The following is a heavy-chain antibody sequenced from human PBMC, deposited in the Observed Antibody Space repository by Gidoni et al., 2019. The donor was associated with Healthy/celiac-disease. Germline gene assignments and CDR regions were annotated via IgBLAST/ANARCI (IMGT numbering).Heavy chain of an antibody. V-gene: IGHV3-11*01. J-gene: IGHJ5*02. CDR3: ARRWSVSAAAGYLKFDP. CDR2: ISSSGSTI. D-gene: IGHD6-13*01. CDR1: GFTFSDYY. Sequence: QVQLVESGGGLVKPGGSLRLSCAAAGFTFSDYYMSWLRQAPGKGLEWVSYISSSGSTIYYADSVKGRFTISRDNAKNSLYLQMNSLRAEDTAVYYCARRWSVSAAAGYLKFDPWGQGTLVTVSS.